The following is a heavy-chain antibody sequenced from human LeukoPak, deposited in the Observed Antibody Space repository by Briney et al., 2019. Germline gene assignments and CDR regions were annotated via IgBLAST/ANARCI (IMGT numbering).Heavy chain of an antibody. V-gene: IGHV5-51*01. CDR2: IWPDDSDT. D-gene: IGHD4-17*01. Sequence: GESLKISCQGSGYSFTTYWIAWVRQMPGKGLEWMGIIWPDDSDTRYSPSFQGQVTISADKSISTAYLQWSSLKASDAAIYYCARLSYGDSSLDYWGQGTLVTVSS. CDR3: ARLSYGDSSLDY. J-gene: IGHJ4*02. CDR1: GYSFTTYW.